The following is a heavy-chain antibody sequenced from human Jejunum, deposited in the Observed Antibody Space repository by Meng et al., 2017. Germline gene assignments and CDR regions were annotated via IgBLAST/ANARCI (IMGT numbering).Heavy chain of an antibody. CDR2: ISSSGTTT. Sequence: GESLKISCAASGFKFSSYEMDWVRQAPGKGLEWISYISSSGTTTYYADSVKGRFIISRDNAKNSLYVQMNSLRAEDTAVYYCARAWGGLDYWGRGTLVTVSS. CDR1: GFKFSSYE. V-gene: IGHV3-48*03. J-gene: IGHJ4*02. CDR3: ARAWGGLDY. D-gene: IGHD3-16*01.